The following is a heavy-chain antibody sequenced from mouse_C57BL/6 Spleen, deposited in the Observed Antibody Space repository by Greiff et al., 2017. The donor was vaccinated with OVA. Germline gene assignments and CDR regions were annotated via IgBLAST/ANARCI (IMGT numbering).Heavy chain of an antibody. Sequence: QVQLQQPGAELVKPGASVKMSCKASGYTFTSYWITWVKQRPGQGLEWIGDIYPGSGSTNYNEKFKSKATLTVDTSSSTAYMQLSSLTSEDYAVDYCSRKSGYGDYLFDYWGKGTTLTVSS. CDR3: SRKSGYGDYLFDY. D-gene: IGHD2-13*01. V-gene: IGHV1-55*01. J-gene: IGHJ2*01. CDR2: IYPGSGST. CDR1: GYTFTSYW.